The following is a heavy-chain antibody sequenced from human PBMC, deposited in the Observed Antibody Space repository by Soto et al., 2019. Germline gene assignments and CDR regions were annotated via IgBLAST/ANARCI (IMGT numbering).Heavy chain of an antibody. J-gene: IGHJ5*02. CDR2: IYYSGST. CDR3: AREMDYGGKFDP. D-gene: IGHD4-17*01. Sequence: PSETLSLTCTVSGGSISSYYWSWIRQPPGKGLEWIGYIYYSGSTNYNPSLRSRVTISVDTSKNQFSLKLSSVTAADTAVYYCAREMDYGGKFDPWGQGTLVTVSS. V-gene: IGHV4-59*12. CDR1: GGSISSYY.